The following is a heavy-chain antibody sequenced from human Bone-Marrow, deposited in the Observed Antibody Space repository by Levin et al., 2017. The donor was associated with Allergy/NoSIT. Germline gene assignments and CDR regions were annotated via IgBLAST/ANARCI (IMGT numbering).Heavy chain of an antibody. CDR3: AREGGSSGRAGYFDY. J-gene: IGHJ4*02. D-gene: IGHD3-22*01. CDR2: ISKDGKSK. CDR1: GFSFSASI. Sequence: GGSLRLSCAASGFSFSASIFHWVRQAPGKGLEWVAVISKDGKSKSYANSVKGRFTISRDNSKDTLDLEMNSLRAEDTAVFYCAREGGSSGRAGYFDYWGLGTQVTVSS. V-gene: IGHV3-30*04.